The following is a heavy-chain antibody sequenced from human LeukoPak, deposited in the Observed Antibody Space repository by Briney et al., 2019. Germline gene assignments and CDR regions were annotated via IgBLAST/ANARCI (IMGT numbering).Heavy chain of an antibody. Sequence: GSLRLSCAASGFTFDEYTMYWVRQAPGKGLEWLSLISWDGGTTYYAEAVKGRFTISRDNSKNSLYLQINSLRTEDTALYYCAKEMVVAAALDYWGQGTLVTVSS. CDR3: AKEMVVAAALDY. J-gene: IGHJ4*02. CDR1: GFTFDEYT. CDR2: ISWDGGTT. D-gene: IGHD2-15*01. V-gene: IGHV3-43*01.